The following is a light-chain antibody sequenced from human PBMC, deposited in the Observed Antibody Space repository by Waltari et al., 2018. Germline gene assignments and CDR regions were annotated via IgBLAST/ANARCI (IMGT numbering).Light chain of an antibody. CDR2: EVS. J-gene: IGLJ2*01. CDR3: SSAAGSNNLV. Sequence: QSALTQPPSASGSPGQSVTISCTGTSSDVGGYNYVSWYQQHPGKAPKLMIYEVSKRPSGVPERYSGAKSGNTAALTVSGLQAEDEADYYCSSAAGSNNLVFGGGTKLTVL. CDR1: SSDVGGYNY. V-gene: IGLV2-8*01.